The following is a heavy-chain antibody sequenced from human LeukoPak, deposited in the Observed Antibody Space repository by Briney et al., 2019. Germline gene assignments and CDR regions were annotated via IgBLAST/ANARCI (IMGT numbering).Heavy chain of an antibody. Sequence: PGGSLRLSCAASGFTFSSYNMNWVRQAPGKGLDWFSYISGSSSTIKYADSVRGRFTISRDNANNSLYLQMNSLRAEDTAVHYCPRELRQWPASGPNDYWGQGTLVTVSS. V-gene: IGHV3-48*01. D-gene: IGHD6-19*01. CDR1: GFTFSSYN. J-gene: IGHJ4*02. CDR2: ISGSSSTI. CDR3: PRELRQWPASGPNDY.